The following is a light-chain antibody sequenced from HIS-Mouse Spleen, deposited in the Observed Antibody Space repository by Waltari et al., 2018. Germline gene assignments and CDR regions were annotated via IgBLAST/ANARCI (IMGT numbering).Light chain of an antibody. CDR3: SSYTSSSTF. CDR2: EVS. Sequence: QSALTQPASVSGSPGQSITISCTGTSSDVGGYNYVSWYQQHPGKAPKLMIYEVSNRPSGFSNRFSGSKSCNTASLTISGLQAEDEADYYCSSYTSSSTFFGTGTKVTVL. CDR1: SSDVGGYNY. V-gene: IGLV2-14*01. J-gene: IGLJ1*01.